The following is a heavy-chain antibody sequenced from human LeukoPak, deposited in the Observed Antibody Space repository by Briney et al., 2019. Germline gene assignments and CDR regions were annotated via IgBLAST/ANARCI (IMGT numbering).Heavy chain of an antibody. V-gene: IGHV1-69*04. CDR2: IIPILGIA. CDR1: GGTFSSYA. D-gene: IGHD3-3*01. Sequence: SVKVSCKASGGTFSSYAITWVRQAPGQGLEWMGRIIPILGIANYAQKFQGRVTITADKSTSTAYMELSSLRSEDTAVYYRAREGFLEWLYRVGYYFDYWGQGTLVTVSS. J-gene: IGHJ4*02. CDR3: AREGFLEWLYRVGYYFDY.